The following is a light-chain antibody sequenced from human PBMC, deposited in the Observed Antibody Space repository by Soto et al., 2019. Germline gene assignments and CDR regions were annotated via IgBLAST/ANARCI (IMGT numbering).Light chain of an antibody. CDR2: EGS. CDR3: CSYAGSITYYV. CDR1: SSDVGSYNL. J-gene: IGLJ1*01. Sequence: QSALTQPASVSGSPGQSITISCTGTSSDVGSYNLVSWYQQHPGKAPKLMIYEGSNRPSGVSNRFSGYKSGNTASLTISGLQAEDEADYYCCSYAGSITYYVFGTGTKVTVL. V-gene: IGLV2-23*01.